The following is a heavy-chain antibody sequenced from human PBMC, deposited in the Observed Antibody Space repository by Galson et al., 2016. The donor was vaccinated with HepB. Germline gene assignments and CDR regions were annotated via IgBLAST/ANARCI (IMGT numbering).Heavy chain of an antibody. CDR3: ARFRFKNWFGGMDP. V-gene: IGHV3-23*01. Sequence: SLRLSCAASTFTFRNYGMSWVRQAPGKGLEWVSVISGGGGTTYYADSVKGRFTVSRDNSNSTLHLQMNSLRVEDTAGYYCARFRFKNWFGGMDPWGQGTLVTVSS. CDR2: ISGGGGTT. J-gene: IGHJ5*02. CDR1: TFTFRNYG. D-gene: IGHD3-10*01.